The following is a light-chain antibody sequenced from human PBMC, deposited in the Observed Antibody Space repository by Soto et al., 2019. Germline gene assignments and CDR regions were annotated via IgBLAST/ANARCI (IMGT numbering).Light chain of an antibody. CDR2: AAS. J-gene: IGKJ1*01. CDR1: QSVNSN. V-gene: IGKV3-15*01. Sequence: EIVMTQSPATLSVSPGERATLSCRASQSVNSNLAWYQQKPGLAPRLLIYAASTRATGIPARFSGSGSGTEFTLTISSLQSEDYAVYYCQQFVHWPPAFGQGTKVDI. CDR3: QQFVHWPPA.